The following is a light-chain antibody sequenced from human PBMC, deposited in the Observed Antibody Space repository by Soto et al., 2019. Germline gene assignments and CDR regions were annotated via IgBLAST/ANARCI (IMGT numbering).Light chain of an antibody. CDR2: GAS. J-gene: IGKJ4*01. Sequence: ENVLTQSPGTLSSSPGERATVSCRASQSITGSYLAWYQQTPGQAPRLLIYGASSRATGVPDRFSGSGSGTDFTLTISRLEPEDFAVYYCQQYYSIPLTFGGGTKVDIK. CDR3: QQYYSIPLT. CDR1: QSITGSY. V-gene: IGKV3-20*01.